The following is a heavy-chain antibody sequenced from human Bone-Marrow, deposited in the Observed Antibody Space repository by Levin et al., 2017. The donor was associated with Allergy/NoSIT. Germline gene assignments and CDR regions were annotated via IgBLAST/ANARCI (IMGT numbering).Heavy chain of an antibody. Sequence: GGSLRLSCTASGFAFDDYIMHWVRQVPGKGLEWVSLISWDAATTYYADSVRGRFTISRDTGKNSLYLQMNSLRTEDTALYYCAKSTVKNRYDSSGYDSWGQGTLVTVSS. CDR3: AKSTVKNRYDSSGYDS. D-gene: IGHD3-22*01. CDR2: ISWDAATT. J-gene: IGHJ4*02. V-gene: IGHV3-43*01. CDR1: GFAFDDYI.